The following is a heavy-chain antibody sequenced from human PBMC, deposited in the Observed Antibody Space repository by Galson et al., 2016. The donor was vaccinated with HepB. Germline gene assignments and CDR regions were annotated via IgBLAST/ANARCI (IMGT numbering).Heavy chain of an antibody. J-gene: IGHJ4*02. D-gene: IGHD1-20*01. V-gene: IGHV4-59*01. CDR2: IYHSGST. Sequence: SETLSLTCTVSGVSISSSYWSWIRQPPGKGLECIGYIYHSGSTNYNPSLKSRVTISVDTSKNQFSLKLYSVTAADTAVYYCARVLLTGTPPIRGYFDDWGQGTPVTVSS. CDR3: ARVLLTGTPPIRGYFDD. CDR1: GVSISSSY.